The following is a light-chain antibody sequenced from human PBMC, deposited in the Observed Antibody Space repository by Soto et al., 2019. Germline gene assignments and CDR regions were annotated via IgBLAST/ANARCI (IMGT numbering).Light chain of an antibody. J-gene: IGKJ1*01. V-gene: IGKV1-5*03. Sequence: DIQMTQSPSTLSASVGDRVTITCRASQSISRWVAWYQQKTGKAPNLLIYKASTLEGGVPSRFSGGGTGKEFTLTISGLQPDDSATYYCQQYSSHWTFGQGTKVEVK. CDR3: QQYSSHWT. CDR2: KAS. CDR1: QSISRW.